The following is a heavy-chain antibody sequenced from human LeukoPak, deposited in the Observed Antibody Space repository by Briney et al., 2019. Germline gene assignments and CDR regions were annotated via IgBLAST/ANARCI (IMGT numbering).Heavy chain of an antibody. CDR3: ASGRDIVVVPAVYGMDV. CDR2: ISSSGSTI. V-gene: IGHV3-11*01. Sequence: GGSLRLSCAASGFTFSDYYMSWIRQAPGKGLEWVSYISSSGSTIYYADSVKGRFTISSDNAKNSLYLQMNSLRAEDTAVYYCASGRDIVVVPAVYGMDVWGQGTTVTVSS. D-gene: IGHD2-2*01. CDR1: GFTFSDYY. J-gene: IGHJ6*02.